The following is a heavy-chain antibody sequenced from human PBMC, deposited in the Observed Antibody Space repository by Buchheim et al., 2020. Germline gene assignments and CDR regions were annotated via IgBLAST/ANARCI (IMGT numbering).Heavy chain of an antibody. J-gene: IGHJ4*02. CDR2: INSDGSGT. V-gene: IGHV3-74*01. CDR3: ARAIIAASFDY. CDR1: GFSFSTSW. D-gene: IGHD6-25*01. Sequence: EVQLVESGGGLVQPGGSLRLSCAASGFSFSTSWMHWVRQAPGKGLVWVSRINSDGSGTIYADSVKGRFTISRDNAKNTLFLQMNSLRAEDSAIYYCARAIIAASFDYWGQGTL.